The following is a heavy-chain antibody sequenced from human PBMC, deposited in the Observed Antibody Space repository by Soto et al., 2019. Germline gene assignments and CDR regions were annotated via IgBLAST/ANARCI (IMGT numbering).Heavy chain of an antibody. CDR2: ISYDGSNK. CDR3: ARDRRWVGPGTTSIWDY. D-gene: IGHD1-1*01. Sequence: GGSLRLSCAASGFTFSSYAMHWVRQAPGKGLEWVAVISYDGSNKNYADSVKGRFTVSRDNSKNTLYLQMNSLRAEDTAVYYCARDRRWVGPGTTSIWDYWGQGTLVTVSS. V-gene: IGHV3-30-3*01. CDR1: GFTFSSYA. J-gene: IGHJ4*02.